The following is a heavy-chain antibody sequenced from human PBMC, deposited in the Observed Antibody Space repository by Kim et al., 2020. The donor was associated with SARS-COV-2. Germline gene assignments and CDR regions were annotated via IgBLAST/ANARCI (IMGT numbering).Heavy chain of an antibody. Sequence: GESLKISCKGSGYSFTSYWISWVRQMPGKGLEWMGRIDPSDSYTNYSPSFQGHVTISADKSISTASLQWSSLKASDTAMYYCARLVHYYDSSGYFRGDWFDAWGQGTLVTVSS. CDR2: IDPSDSYT. J-gene: IGHJ5*02. D-gene: IGHD3-22*01. V-gene: IGHV5-10-1*01. CDR3: ARLVHYYDSSGYFRGDWFDA. CDR1: GYSFTSYW.